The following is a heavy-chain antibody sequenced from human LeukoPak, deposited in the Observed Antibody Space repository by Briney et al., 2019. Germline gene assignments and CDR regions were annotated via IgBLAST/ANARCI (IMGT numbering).Heavy chain of an antibody. CDR2: IRHDGNIK. V-gene: IGHV3-30*02. CDR1: GFTFSSYA. D-gene: IGHD3-9*01. Sequence: GRSLRLSCAASGFTFSSYAMHWVRQAPGKGLEWVAFIRHDGNIKYYADSVKGRFTISRDNSKNTLYVQMNSLRAEDTAVYYCAKDWAISRSYYYMDVWGKGTTVTISS. J-gene: IGHJ6*03. CDR3: AKDWAISRSYYYMDV.